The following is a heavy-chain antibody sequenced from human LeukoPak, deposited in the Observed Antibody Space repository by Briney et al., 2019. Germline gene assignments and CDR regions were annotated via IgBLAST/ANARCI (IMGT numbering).Heavy chain of an antibody. J-gene: IGHJ4*02. CDR2: INHSGST. V-gene: IGHV4-34*01. Sequence: SETLSLTCAVYGGSFSGYYWSWIRQPPGKGLEWIGEINHSGSTNYNPSLKSRVTISVDTSKNQFSLKLSSVTAADTAVYYCARESTYYYDSSGYGSLGYWGQGTLVTVSS. CDR3: ARESTYYYDSSGYGSLGY. D-gene: IGHD3-22*01. CDR1: GGSFSGYY.